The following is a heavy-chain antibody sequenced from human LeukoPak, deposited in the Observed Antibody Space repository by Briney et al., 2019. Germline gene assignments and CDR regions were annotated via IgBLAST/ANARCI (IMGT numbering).Heavy chain of an antibody. V-gene: IGHV4-34*01. CDR2: INHSGST. CDR1: GGSFSGYY. Sequence: SETLSLTCAVYGGSFSGYYWSWIRPPPGKGLEWIGEINHSGSTNYNPSLKSRVTISVDTSKNQFSLKLSSVTAADTAVYYCARGSNWFDPWGQGTLVTVSS. J-gene: IGHJ5*02. CDR3: ARGSNWFDP.